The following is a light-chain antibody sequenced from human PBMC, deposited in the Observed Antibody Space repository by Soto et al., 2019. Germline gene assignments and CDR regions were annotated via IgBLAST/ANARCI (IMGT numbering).Light chain of an antibody. CDR1: SSDVGGSDH. V-gene: IGLV2-14*03. CDR2: EAN. J-gene: IGLJ1*01. Sequence: QSALTQPASVSGSPGQSVTISCTGASSDVGGSDHVSWYQQHPGKAPKLILYEANNRPSGVSNRFSGSKSGNTASLIISGLQADDEAEYFCSSYSTTNTLVFGSGTKVTVL. CDR3: SSYSTTNTLV.